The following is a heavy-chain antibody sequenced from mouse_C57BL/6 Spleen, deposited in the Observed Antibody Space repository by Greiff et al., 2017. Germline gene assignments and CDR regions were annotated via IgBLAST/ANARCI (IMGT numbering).Heavy chain of an antibody. CDR2: IDPSDSET. J-gene: IGHJ4*01. V-gene: IGHV1-52*01. Sequence: QVQLKQPGAELVRPGSSVKLSCKASGYTFTSYWMHWVKQRPIQGLEWIGNIDPSDSETHYNQKFKDKATLTVDKSSSTAYMQLSSLTSEDSAVYYCARSDGYYEYAMDYWGQGTSVTVSS. CDR1: GYTFTSYW. D-gene: IGHD2-3*01. CDR3: ARSDGYYEYAMDY.